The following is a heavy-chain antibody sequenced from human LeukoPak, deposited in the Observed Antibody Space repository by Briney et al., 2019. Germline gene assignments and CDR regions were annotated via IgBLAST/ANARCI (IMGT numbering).Heavy chain of an antibody. D-gene: IGHD6-13*01. J-gene: IGHJ4*02. CDR3: ARGGGAAAGMSWNY. CDR2: IYYSGST. Sequence: SETLSLTCTVSGVSISSYYWSWIRQPPGKGLEWIGYIYYSGSTNYNPSLKSRVTISVDTSKNQFSLKLSSVTAADTAVYYCARGGGAAAGMSWNYWGQGTLVTVSS. CDR1: GVSISSYY. V-gene: IGHV4-59*12.